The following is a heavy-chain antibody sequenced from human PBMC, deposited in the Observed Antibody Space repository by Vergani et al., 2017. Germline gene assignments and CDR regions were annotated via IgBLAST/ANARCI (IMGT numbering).Heavy chain of an antibody. CDR3: ARAVAGTRFAVDI. J-gene: IGHJ3*02. CDR2: ISSSSSYI. D-gene: IGHD6-19*01. V-gene: IGHV3-21*01. Sequence: EVQLVESGGGVVRPGGSLRLSCAASGFTFDDYGMSWVRQAPGKGLEWVSSISSSSSYIYYADSVKGRFTISRDNAKNSLYLQMNSLRAEDTAVYYCARAVAGTRFAVDIWGQGTMVTVSS. CDR1: GFTFDDYG.